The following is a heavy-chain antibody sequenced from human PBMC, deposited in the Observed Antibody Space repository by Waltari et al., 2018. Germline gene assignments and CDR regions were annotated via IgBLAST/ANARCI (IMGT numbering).Heavy chain of an antibody. CDR1: GFTVRNNY. Sequence: EVQLVESGGGLIQPGGSLRLSCEVCGFTVRNNYIGWVRQAPGKGLEWVSGIYSGGDTDDADAVRGRFTISRDNSKNTLYLQMNSLRVEDTALYYCATWTGGSLGAFDNWGQGTMVTVSS. CDR2: IYSGGDT. D-gene: IGHD7-27*01. J-gene: IGHJ3*02. V-gene: IGHV3-53*01. CDR3: ATWTGGSLGAFDN.